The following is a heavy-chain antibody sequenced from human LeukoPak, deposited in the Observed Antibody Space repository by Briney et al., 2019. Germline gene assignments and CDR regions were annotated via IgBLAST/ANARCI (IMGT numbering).Heavy chain of an antibody. Sequence: SGGSLRLSCAASGLTFDDYAMHWVRQAPGKGLEWVSGISWNSGSIGYADSVKGRFTISRDNAKNSLYLQMNSLRAEDTALYYCAKDKGTSAVRGVIFDYWGQGTLVTASS. J-gene: IGHJ4*02. CDR1: GLTFDDYA. CDR2: ISWNSGSI. V-gene: IGHV3-9*01. CDR3: AKDKGTSAVRGVIFDY. D-gene: IGHD3-10*01.